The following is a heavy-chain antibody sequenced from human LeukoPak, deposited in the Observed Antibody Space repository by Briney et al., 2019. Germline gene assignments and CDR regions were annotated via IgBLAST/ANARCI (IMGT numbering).Heavy chain of an antibody. CDR3: ARGRGKILGGIAAAASEYFQH. D-gene: IGHD6-13*01. Sequence: PSETLSLTCTVSGGSISSYYWSWIRQPPGKGLEWIGYIYYSGSTNYNPSLKSRVTISVDTSKNQFSLKLSSVTAADTAVYYCARGRGKILGGIAAAASEYFQHWGQGTLVTVSS. J-gene: IGHJ1*01. CDR2: IYYSGST. CDR1: GGSISSYY. V-gene: IGHV4-59*01.